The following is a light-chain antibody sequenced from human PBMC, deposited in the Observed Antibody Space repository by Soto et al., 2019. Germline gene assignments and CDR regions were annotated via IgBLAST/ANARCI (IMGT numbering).Light chain of an antibody. Sequence: QSVLTQPPSASGAPGQRVTISCSGSSSNIGGNTVNWYQQLPGAAPKILIYGDKQRPSGVPDRFSVSKAGTSASLAISGLRSEDEADYYCAAWDDSLNAFVFGTGTKVTVL. J-gene: IGLJ1*01. CDR1: SSNIGGNT. V-gene: IGLV1-44*01. CDR2: GDK. CDR3: AAWDDSLNAFV.